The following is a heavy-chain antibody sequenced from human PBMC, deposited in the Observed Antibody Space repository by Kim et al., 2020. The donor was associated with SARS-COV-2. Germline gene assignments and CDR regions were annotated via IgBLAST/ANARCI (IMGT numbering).Heavy chain of an antibody. CDR3: ARRVDDYYGSGSYFGWFDP. D-gene: IGHD3-10*01. CDR1: GYSFTSYW. CDR2: IYPGDSDT. Sequence: GESLKISCKGSGYSFTSYWIGWVRQMPGKGLEWMGIIYPGDSDTRYSPSFQGQVTISADKSISTAYLQWSSLKASDTAMYYCARRVDDYYGSGSYFGWFDPWGQGTLVTVSS. J-gene: IGHJ5*02. V-gene: IGHV5-51*01.